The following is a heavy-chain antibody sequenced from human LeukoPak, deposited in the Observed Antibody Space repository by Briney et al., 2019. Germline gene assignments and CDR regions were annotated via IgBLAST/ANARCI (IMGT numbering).Heavy chain of an antibody. Sequence: SVKVSCKASGGTFSSYAISWVRQAPGQGLEWMGGIIPIFGTANYAQKFQGRVTITADESTSTAYMELSSLRSEDTAVYYCARDLYGGNSEVDYWGQGTLVTVSS. J-gene: IGHJ4*02. CDR1: GGTFSSYA. D-gene: IGHD4-23*01. V-gene: IGHV1-69*13. CDR2: IIPIFGTA. CDR3: ARDLYGGNSEVDY.